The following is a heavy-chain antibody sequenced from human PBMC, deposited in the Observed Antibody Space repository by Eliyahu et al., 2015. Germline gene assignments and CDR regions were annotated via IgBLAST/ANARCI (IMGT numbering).Heavy chain of an antibody. CDR1: GGSIXSTSYF. CDR3: ARHGPPGIAIAGTKGLDY. D-gene: IGHD6-19*01. CDR2: IYYSGST. J-gene: IGHJ4*02. V-gene: IGHV4-39*01. Sequence: QLQLQESGPGLVKPSETLSLTXTXSGGSIXSTSYFWGWIRQPPGKGLEXIGSIYYSGSTYYNPSLRSRVTISVDTSKNRFSLKLSSVTAADTAVYYCARHGPPGIAIAGTKGLDYWGQGTLVTVSS.